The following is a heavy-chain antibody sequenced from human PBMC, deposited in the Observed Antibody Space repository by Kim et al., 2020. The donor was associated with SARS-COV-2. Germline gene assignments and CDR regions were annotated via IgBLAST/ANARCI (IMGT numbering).Heavy chain of an antibody. Sequence: SETLSLTCTVSGGSISSGAYYWNWIRQHPGKGLEWIGYIYRSGSTYYNPSLKSRVTISVDTSKNQFFLTLSSVTAADTAVYYCARDLTPSTYAFDIWGQG. CDR2: IYRSGST. CDR3: ARDLTPSTYAFDI. CDR1: GGSISSGAYY. J-gene: IGHJ3*02. V-gene: IGHV4-31*03.